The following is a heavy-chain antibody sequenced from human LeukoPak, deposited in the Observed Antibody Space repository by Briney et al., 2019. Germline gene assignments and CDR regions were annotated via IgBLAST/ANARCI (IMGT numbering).Heavy chain of an antibody. J-gene: IGHJ4*02. CDR2: IRYDGSNK. CDR3: ANDWSAIVVVPAAINY. D-gene: IGHD2-2*02. V-gene: IGHV3-30*02. Sequence: PGGSLRLSCSASGFTFSSYGMHWVRQAPGKGLEWVAFIRYDGSNKYYADSVKGRFTISRDNSKNTLYLQMNSLRAEDTAVYYCANDWSAIVVVPAAINYWGQGTLVTVSS. CDR1: GFTFSSYG.